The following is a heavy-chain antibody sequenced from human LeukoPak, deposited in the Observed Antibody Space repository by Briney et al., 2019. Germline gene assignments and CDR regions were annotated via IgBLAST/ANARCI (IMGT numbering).Heavy chain of an antibody. Sequence: ASVKVSCKASGYTFTDYFMHWVRQAPGQGLEWMGWINPNSGGTNYAQKLQGRVTMTRDTSISTAYMELSSLRAEDTAVYYCARGKYSSSRPYYYYYYMDVWGKGTTVTVSS. CDR3: ARGKYSSSRPYYYYYYMDV. V-gene: IGHV1-2*02. D-gene: IGHD6-6*01. CDR1: GYTFTDYF. J-gene: IGHJ6*03. CDR2: INPNSGGT.